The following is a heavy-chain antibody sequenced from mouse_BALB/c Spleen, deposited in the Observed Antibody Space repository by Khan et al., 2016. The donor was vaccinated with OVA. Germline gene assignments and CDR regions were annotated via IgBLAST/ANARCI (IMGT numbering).Heavy chain of an antibody. J-gene: IGHJ4*01. V-gene: IGHV1S41*01. CDR1: GYTFTSYW. CDR2: IGPGSSNA. CDR3: ASENYYGGGGYAVDY. D-gene: IGHD1-1*01. Sequence: DLVKPGASVKLSCKASGYTFTSYWINWIKQRPGQGLEWIGRIGPGSSNAYYNDMFKGKATLTADTSSNTAYIQLSSLSSEDSAVYVCASENYYGGGGYAVDYWGQGASVTVAA.